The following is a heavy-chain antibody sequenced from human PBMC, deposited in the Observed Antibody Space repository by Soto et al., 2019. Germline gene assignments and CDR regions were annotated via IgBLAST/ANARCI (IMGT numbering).Heavy chain of an antibody. V-gene: IGHV4-59*01. CDR3: ARSHWNDEGVSFDY. D-gene: IGHD1-1*01. CDR1: GGSISSYY. J-gene: IGHJ4*02. CDR2: IYYSGST. Sequence: SETLSLTCTVSGGSISSYYWSWIRQPPGKGLEWIGYIYYSGSTNYNPSLKSRVTISVDTSKNQFSLKLSSVTAADTAVYYCARSHWNDEGVSFDYWGKGTLVTVSS.